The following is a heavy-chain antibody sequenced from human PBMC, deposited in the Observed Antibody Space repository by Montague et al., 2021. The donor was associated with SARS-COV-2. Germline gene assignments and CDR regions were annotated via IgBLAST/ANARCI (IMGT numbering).Heavy chain of an antibody. CDR1: GFDFFNFY. Sequence: SLSLSCAASGFDFFNFYMAWVRQAPGRGLDWISDISSSGATILYADSLKGRFTISRDNIQKSLYLQMNSLRAEDTAVYYCATNKYCTLHECLDGRHYFDHWGQGTLVTVSS. J-gene: IGHJ4*02. D-gene: IGHD2-8*01. V-gene: IGHV3-48*03. CDR3: ATNKYCTLHECLDGRHYFDH. CDR2: ISSSGATI.